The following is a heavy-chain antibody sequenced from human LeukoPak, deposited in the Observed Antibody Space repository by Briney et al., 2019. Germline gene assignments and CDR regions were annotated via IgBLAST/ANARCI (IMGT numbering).Heavy chain of an antibody. CDR2: IYYSGST. D-gene: IGHD6-19*01. CDR1: GYSISSSNW. J-gene: IGHJ5*02. CDR3: ARVVAVAGTHWFDP. V-gene: IGHV4-28*03. Sequence: PSETLSLTCAVSGYSISSSNWWGWIRQPPGTGLEWIGYIYYSGSTYYNPSLKSRVTMSVDTSKNQFSLKLSSVTAADTAVYYCARVVAVAGTHWFDPWGQGTLVTVSS.